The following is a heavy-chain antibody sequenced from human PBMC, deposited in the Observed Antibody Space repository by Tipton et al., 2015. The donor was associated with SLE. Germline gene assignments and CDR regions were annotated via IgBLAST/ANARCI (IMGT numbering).Heavy chain of an antibody. CDR3: ARGVLRPFDY. D-gene: IGHD1-1*01. V-gene: IGHV4-39*07. J-gene: IGHJ4*02. CDR1: GDSISRSSYC. Sequence: TLSLTCTVSGDSISRSSYCWGWIRQPPGKGLEWIGSICYRGTTYYNPSLKSRVTISVDTSKNQLSLKLRSVTAADTAVYYCARGVLRPFDYWGQGTLVTVSS. CDR2: ICYRGTT.